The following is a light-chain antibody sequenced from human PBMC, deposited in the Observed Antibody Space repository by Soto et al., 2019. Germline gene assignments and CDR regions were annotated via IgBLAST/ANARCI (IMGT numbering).Light chain of an antibody. CDR1: QTINSGY. V-gene: IGKV3-20*01. CDR3: QQYDTSPWT. CDR2: RAS. Sequence: EIVLTQSPGTLSLSPGERATLSCRATQTINSGYLAWFQQQPGQSPRLLIYRASARATGIPDRFGGSGSGTEFTLTISRLEPEDFAMYFCQQYDTSPWTFGQGTKVEV. J-gene: IGKJ1*01.